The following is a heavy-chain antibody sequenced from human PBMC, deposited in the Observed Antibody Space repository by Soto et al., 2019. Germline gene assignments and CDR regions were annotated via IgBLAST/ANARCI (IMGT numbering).Heavy chain of an antibody. CDR2: IGGSGAAT. J-gene: IGHJ1*01. V-gene: IGHV3-23*01. D-gene: IGHD1-1*01. CDR1: GFTFDTFA. Sequence: GGSLRLSCAVSGFTFDTFAMNWVRQAPGKGLEWVSNIGGSGAATFYADSVKGRFTVSRENSKNILYLQMDSLRVDDTAVYYCAKPPAYTTQMKHWGQGTLGTVS. CDR3: AKPPAYTTQMKH.